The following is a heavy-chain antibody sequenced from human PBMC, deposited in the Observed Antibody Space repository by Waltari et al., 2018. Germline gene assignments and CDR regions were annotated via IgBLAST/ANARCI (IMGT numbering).Heavy chain of an antibody. J-gene: IGHJ4*02. D-gene: IGHD6-13*01. CDR2: ISSGGTYI. Sequence: DVQLVESGGVMVKPGGSLSLSCAASAFTFSSYSMHWVRQAPGKGLEWVASISSGGTYIYYTYSVKGRFTISRGSVTDSLYLQMNSLRVEDTATYFCVRSTSWRYYFDTWGQGTLVAVSS. CDR1: AFTFSSYS. CDR3: VRSTSWRYYFDT. V-gene: IGHV3-21*01.